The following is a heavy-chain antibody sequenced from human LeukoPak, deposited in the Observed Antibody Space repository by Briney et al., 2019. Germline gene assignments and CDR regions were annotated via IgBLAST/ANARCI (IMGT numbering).Heavy chain of an antibody. D-gene: IGHD6-6*01. CDR3: ARRSRSSSSALFDY. Sequence: PSETLSLTCAVYGGSFSGYYWSWIRQPLGKGLEWIGEINHSGSTNYNPSLKSRVTISVDTSKNQFSLKLSSVTAADTAVYYCARRSRSSSSALFDYWGQGTLVTVSS. J-gene: IGHJ4*02. V-gene: IGHV4-34*01. CDR2: INHSGST. CDR1: GGSFSGYY.